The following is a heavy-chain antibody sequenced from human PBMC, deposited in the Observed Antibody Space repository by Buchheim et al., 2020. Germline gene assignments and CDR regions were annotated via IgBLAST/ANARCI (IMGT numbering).Heavy chain of an antibody. CDR2: ISYDGSNK. CDR3: AKDLWAITPPGV. D-gene: IGHD4-23*01. Sequence: QVQLVESGGGVVQPGRSLRLSCAASGFTFSSYGMHWVRQAPGKGLEWVAVISYDGSNKYYADSVKGRFTISRDNSKNTLYLQMNSLRAEDTAVYYCAKDLWAITPPGVWGQGTT. V-gene: IGHV3-30*18. CDR1: GFTFSSYG. J-gene: IGHJ6*02.